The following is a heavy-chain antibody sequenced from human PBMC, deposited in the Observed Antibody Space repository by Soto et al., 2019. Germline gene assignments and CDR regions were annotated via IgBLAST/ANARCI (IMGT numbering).Heavy chain of an antibody. V-gene: IGHV3-53*01. CDR1: GFTVSSNY. Sequence: EVQLVESGGGLIQPGGSLRLSCAASGFTVSSNYMSWVRQAPGKGLEWVSVIYSGGSTYYADSVKGRFTISRENSKNTIYLQMNSLSAVDTAVYYCARNYYDCGGGFDYWGQGTLVTVSS. D-gene: IGHD3-22*01. J-gene: IGHJ4*02. CDR2: IYSGGST. CDR3: ARNYYDCGGGFDY.